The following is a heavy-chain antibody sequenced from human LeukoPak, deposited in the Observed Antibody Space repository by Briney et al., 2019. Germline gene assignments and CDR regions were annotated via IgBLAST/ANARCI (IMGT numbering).Heavy chain of an antibody. CDR3: AKDFYSSGYYLYLDY. V-gene: IGHV3-23*01. Sequence: GGSLRLSCAASGFTFSSYAMSWVRQAPGKGLEWVSAISGSGGSTYYADSVKGRFTISRDNSKNTLYLQMNSLRAEDTAVYYCAKDFYSSGYYLYLDYWGQGTLVTVSS. D-gene: IGHD3-22*01. CDR1: GFTFSSYA. CDR2: ISGSGGST. J-gene: IGHJ4*02.